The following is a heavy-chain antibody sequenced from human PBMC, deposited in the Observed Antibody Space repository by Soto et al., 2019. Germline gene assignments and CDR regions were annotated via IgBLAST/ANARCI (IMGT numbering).Heavy chain of an antibody. V-gene: IGHV1-3*04. Sequence: VQLVQSGSEVKKPGASVKVSCKASGYIFTSHAIHWVRQAPGQRFEWMGWINTGNGDTKSSQKFQGRVTISGDTSAPTGYLELGGLTVEDTAEYYCAREGRATQAPLAVPNPVKDHGDSELVGNSYAMDVWGKGTTVTVSS. D-gene: IGHD1-26*01. CDR2: INTGNGDT. CDR1: GYIFTSHA. J-gene: IGHJ6*04. CDR3: AREGRATQAPLAVPNPVKDHGDSELVGNSYAMDV.